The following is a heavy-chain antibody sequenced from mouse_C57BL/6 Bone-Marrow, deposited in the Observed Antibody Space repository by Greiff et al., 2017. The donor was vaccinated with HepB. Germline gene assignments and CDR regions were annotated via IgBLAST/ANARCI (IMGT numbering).Heavy chain of an antibody. CDR3: ARGLDAVYYAMDY. V-gene: IGHV1-78*01. CDR2: IYHRDGST. J-gene: IGHJ4*01. CDR1: GYTFTDHT. Sequence: QVQLQQSDAELVKPGASVKISCKVSGYTFTDHTIHWLKQRPEQGLEWIGYIYHRDGSTKYNEKFTGKATLTADKTSSTSYMQLNILTSEDSAVYFCARGLDAVYYAMDYWGQGTSVTVSS. D-gene: IGHD3-1*01.